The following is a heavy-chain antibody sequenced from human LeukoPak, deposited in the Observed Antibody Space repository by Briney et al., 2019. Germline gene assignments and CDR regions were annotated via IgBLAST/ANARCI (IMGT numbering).Heavy chain of an antibody. V-gene: IGHV4-31*11. Sequence: PSETLSLTCAVYGGSISSGGYYWSWIRQHPGKGLEWIGYIYYNGSTFYNPSLKSRVTISLDTSKNQFSLKLRSVTAADTAVFYCARRPGIFDIWGQGTMVTVSS. CDR3: ARRPGIFDI. CDR2: IYYNGST. CDR1: GGSISSGGYY. J-gene: IGHJ3*02. D-gene: IGHD6-13*01.